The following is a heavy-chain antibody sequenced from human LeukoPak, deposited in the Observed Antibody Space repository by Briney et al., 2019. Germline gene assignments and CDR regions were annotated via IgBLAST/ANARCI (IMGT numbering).Heavy chain of an antibody. CDR3: TRDRHSGSFYYFHYGMDA. D-gene: IGHD1-26*01. V-gene: IGHV3-21*01. CDR2: ISSSSTYI. J-gene: IGHJ6*02. CDR1: GFIFSSYG. Sequence: PGGSLRLSCAASGFIFSSYGMNWVRQAPGKGLEWVASISSSSTYIYYADSVKGRFTLSRDSARNSLYLQMNSLRAEDAAVYYCTRDRHSGSFYYFHYGMDAWGQGTTVTVSS.